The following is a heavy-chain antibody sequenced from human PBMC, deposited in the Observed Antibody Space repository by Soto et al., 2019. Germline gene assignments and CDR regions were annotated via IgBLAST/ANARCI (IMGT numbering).Heavy chain of an antibody. V-gene: IGHV3-23*01. CDR1: GFTFGSCG. CDR2: VSPHGANT. D-gene: IGHD1-1*01. J-gene: IGHJ4*02. CDR3: ATEGAKPTWNFDY. Sequence: GGSLRLSCVASGFTFGSCGMNWVRQAPGKGLEWVAGVSPHGANTYYADSVRGRFIISRDDSRNTVSLDMNSLRGDDSAVYYCATEGAKPTWNFDYWGQGTVVTVSS.